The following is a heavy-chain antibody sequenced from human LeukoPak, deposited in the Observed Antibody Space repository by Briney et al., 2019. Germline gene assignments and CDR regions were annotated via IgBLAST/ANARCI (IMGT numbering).Heavy chain of an antibody. D-gene: IGHD6-19*01. V-gene: IGHV1-46*01. CDR1: GYTFTSYY. Sequence: ASVKVSCKASGYTFTSYYMHWVRQAPGQGLEWMGIINPSGGSTSYAQKFQGRVTMTRDTSTSTVYMELSSLRAEDTAVYYCARGGYSSGWYRAYYYYYMDVWGKGTTVTISS. CDR2: INPSGGST. CDR3: ARGGYSSGWYRAYYYYYMDV. J-gene: IGHJ6*03.